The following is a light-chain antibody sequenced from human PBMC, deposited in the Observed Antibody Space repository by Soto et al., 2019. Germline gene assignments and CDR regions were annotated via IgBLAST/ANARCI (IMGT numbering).Light chain of an antibody. Sequence: EIVITQSPATLSVSPGERATLSCRASQSVSSNLAWYQQKPGQAPRLLIYGASTRATGIPARFSGGGSGTDFTLTISRLEPEDFAVYYCQQFSSYPLTFGGGTKVDI. J-gene: IGKJ4*01. V-gene: IGKV3-15*01. CDR3: QQFSSYPLT. CDR2: GAS. CDR1: QSVSSN.